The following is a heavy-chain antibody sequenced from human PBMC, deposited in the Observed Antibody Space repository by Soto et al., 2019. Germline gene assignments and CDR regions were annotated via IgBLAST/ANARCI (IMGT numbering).Heavy chain of an antibody. CDR1: GFTFSDYY. Sequence: PGGSLRLSCDASGFTFSDYYMSWIRQAPGKGLEWLSYISSSGSTVFYADSLKGRFTVSRDNAKNSLYLQMNSLTAADTAVYFCAREKVQMFYGMDVWGQGTTVTVSS. J-gene: IGHJ6*02. CDR2: ISSSGSTV. D-gene: IGHD3-10*02. V-gene: IGHV3-11*01. CDR3: AREKVQMFYGMDV.